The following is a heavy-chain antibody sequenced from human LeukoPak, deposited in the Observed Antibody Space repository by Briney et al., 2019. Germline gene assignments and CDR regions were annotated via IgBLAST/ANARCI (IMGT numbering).Heavy chain of an antibody. Sequence: EASVKVSCKASGYTFTGHYIHWVRQAPGQGLEWMGWINPDSGATKYAQKFQGRVTMTRDTSISTAYMDLSSLRSDDTAVYYCARLSSGWYAVYWGQGTLVTVSS. CDR1: GYTFTGHY. D-gene: IGHD6-19*01. V-gene: IGHV1-2*02. CDR2: INPDSGAT. J-gene: IGHJ4*02. CDR3: ARLSSGWYAVY.